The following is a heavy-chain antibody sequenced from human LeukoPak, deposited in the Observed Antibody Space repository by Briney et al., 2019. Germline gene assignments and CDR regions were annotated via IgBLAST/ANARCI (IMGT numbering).Heavy chain of an antibody. D-gene: IGHD1-26*01. CDR2: INWNSGSI. Sequence: GGSLRLSCAASGFRFKDYGLSWVRRGPGKGLEWVSGINWNSGSIGYADSVRGRFTISRDNAKNSLYLQMNYLRAEDTAVYYCARDPSYRGFDAFDIWGQGTMVTVSS. CDR1: GFRFKDYG. J-gene: IGHJ3*02. CDR3: ARDPSYRGFDAFDI. V-gene: IGHV3-20*04.